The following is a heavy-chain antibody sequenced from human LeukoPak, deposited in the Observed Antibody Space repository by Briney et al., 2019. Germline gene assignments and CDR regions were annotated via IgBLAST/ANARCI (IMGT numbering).Heavy chain of an antibody. CDR1: GGSISSGGYS. J-gene: IGHJ4*02. CDR2: IYHSGST. V-gene: IGHV4-30-2*01. Sequence: SETLSLTCAVSGGSISSGGYSWSWIRQPPGKGLEWIGYIYHSGSTYYNPSLKSRVTISVDRSKNQFSLKLSSVTAADTAVYYCAGGGYDYGRLDYWGQGTLVTVSS. CDR3: AGGGYDYGRLDY. D-gene: IGHD5-12*01.